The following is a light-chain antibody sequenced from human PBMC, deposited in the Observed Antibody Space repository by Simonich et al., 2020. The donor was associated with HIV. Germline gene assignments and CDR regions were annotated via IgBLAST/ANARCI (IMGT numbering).Light chain of an antibody. Sequence: DIVMTQSPDSLAVSLGERATINCKSSQSVLYSSNSKNRLAWFQQKPGQPPKLLIYWASTRESGVPDRFSGSGSGTDFTLTISSLQAEDVAVYFCQQYYSTPGTFGQGTKVEIK. J-gene: IGKJ1*01. CDR2: WAS. V-gene: IGKV4-1*01. CDR1: QSVLYSSNSKNR. CDR3: QQYYSTPGT.